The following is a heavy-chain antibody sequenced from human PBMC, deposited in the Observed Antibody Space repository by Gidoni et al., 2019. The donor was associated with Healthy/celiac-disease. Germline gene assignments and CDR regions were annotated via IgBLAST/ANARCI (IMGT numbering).Heavy chain of an antibody. CDR3: ARPGIKRQWLGWFDP. D-gene: IGHD6-19*01. CDR2: IYYSGST. CDR1: GGSISSSSYY. J-gene: IGHJ5*02. V-gene: IGHV4-39*01. Sequence: QLQLQESGPGLVKPSETLSLTCTVSGGSISSSSYYWGWIRQPPGKGLEWIGSIYYSGSTYYNPSLKSRVTISVDTSKNQFSLKLSSVTAADTAVYYCARPGIKRQWLGWFDPWGQGTLVTVSS.